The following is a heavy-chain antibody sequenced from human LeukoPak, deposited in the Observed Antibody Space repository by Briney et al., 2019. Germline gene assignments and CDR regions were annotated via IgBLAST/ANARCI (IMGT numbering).Heavy chain of an antibody. CDR1: GGTFSSYA. J-gene: IGHJ5*02. Sequence: ASVKVSCKASGGTFSSYAISWVRQAPGQGLEWMGGIIPIFGTANYAQTFQGRVTITTDESTSTAYMELSSLRSEDTAVYYCARGPWSGQGPVFDPWGQGTLVTVSS. CDR2: IIPIFGTA. V-gene: IGHV1-69*05. D-gene: IGHD3-3*01. CDR3: ARGPWSGQGPVFDP.